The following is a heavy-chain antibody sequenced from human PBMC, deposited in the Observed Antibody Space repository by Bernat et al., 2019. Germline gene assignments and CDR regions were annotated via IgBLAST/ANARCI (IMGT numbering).Heavy chain of an antibody. Sequence: QVQLVESGGGVVQPGRSLRLSCAASGFTFSSYGMHWVRQAPGKGLEWVAVISYDGSNKYYADSVKGRFTISRDNSKNTLYLQMNSLRAEDTAVYYCARVSLYGAPTSGMDVWGQGTTVTVSS. CDR2: ISYDGSNK. V-gene: IGHV3-30*03. CDR1: GFTFSSYG. CDR3: ARVSLYGAPTSGMDV. D-gene: IGHD4-17*01. J-gene: IGHJ6*02.